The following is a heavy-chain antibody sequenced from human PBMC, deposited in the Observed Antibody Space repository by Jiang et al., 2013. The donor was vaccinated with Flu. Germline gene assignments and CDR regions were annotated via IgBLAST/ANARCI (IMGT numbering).Heavy chain of an antibody. Sequence: KSRVTISVDTSKNQXSLKLSSVTAADTAVYYCATDYRGGYHSYFDYWGQGTLVTVSS. CDR3: ATDYRGGYHSYFDY. V-gene: IGHV4-39*01. J-gene: IGHJ4*02. D-gene: IGHD3-22*01.